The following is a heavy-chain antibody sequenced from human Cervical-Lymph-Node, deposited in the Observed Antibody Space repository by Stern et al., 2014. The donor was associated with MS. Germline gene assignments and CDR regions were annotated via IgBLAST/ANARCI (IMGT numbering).Heavy chain of an antibody. D-gene: IGHD1-1*01. V-gene: IGHV1-69*01. CDR3: ARDNDDNGMDV. J-gene: IGHJ6*02. CDR2: FIPLFGTT. CDR1: GDTFINFG. Sequence: VQLVQSGAEVKKPGSSVKVSCTASGDTFINFGISWVRQAPGHGLEWMGGFIPLFGTTEYVEKFQGRLTINADESATTVYMELSSLRSEDTAVYYCARDNDDNGMDVWGQGTTVIVSS.